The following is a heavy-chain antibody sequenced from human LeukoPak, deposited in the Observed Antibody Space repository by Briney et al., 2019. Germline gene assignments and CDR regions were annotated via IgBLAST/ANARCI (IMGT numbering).Heavy chain of an antibody. CDR3: ARVLVKIQVNYFDL. D-gene: IGHD1-1*01. CDR2: ISGYNGDA. V-gene: IGHV1-18*04. Sequence: ASVKVSCKASGYSFTSFGISWVRQAPGQGLEWIGWISGYNGDANYARSLQGRITMTRDTSTSTAYMELRSLRSDDTAVYYCARVLVKIQVNYFDLWGQGTLVTVSS. CDR1: GYSFTSFG. J-gene: IGHJ4*02.